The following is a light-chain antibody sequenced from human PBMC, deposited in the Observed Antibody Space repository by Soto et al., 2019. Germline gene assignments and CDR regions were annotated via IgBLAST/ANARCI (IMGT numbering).Light chain of an antibody. Sequence: DIVMTQSPDSLAVPLGERATINCKSSQSVLYSSNNKNYLAWYQQKPGQPPKLLISWASTRESGVPDRFSGGGSGTDFTLTISSLQAEDVAVYYCQQYYGTPAYPFGQRTKLEI. CDR3: QQYYGTPAYP. CDR2: WAS. J-gene: IGKJ2*01. CDR1: QSVLYSSNNKNY. V-gene: IGKV4-1*01.